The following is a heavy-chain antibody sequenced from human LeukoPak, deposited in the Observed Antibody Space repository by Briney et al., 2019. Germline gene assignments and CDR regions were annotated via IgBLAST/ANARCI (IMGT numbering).Heavy chain of an antibody. D-gene: IGHD3-22*01. CDR2: INSDGSST. J-gene: IGHJ4*02. V-gene: IGHV3-74*01. Sequence: GGSLRLSCAASGFTFSSYWMHWVRQAQGKGLVWVSRINSDGSSTSYADSVKGRFTISRDKAKNTLYLQMNSLRAEETAVYYCARDTYYYDSSGYFVEDSFDYWGQGTLVTVSS. CDR1: GFTFSSYW. CDR3: ARDTYYYDSSGYFVEDSFDY.